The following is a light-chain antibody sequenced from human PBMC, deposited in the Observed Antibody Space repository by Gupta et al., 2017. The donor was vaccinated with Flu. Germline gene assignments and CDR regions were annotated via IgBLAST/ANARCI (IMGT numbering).Light chain of an antibody. CDR3: QQHDNLLTHFT. J-gene: IGKJ3*01. V-gene: IGKV1-33*01. CDR1: QDINKF. CDR2: DAS. Sequence: DFQMTQSPSSLSASIGDRVTITCQASQDINKFLNWYQQKPGKAPKLLIYDASNLEIGVPSRFSGSGSGTHFTFTINSLQPEDIATYYWQQHDNLLTHFTFGPGTKVNI.